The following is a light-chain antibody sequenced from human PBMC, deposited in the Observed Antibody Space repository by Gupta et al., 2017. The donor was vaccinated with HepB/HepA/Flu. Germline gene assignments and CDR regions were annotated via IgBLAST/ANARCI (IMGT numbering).Light chain of an antibody. J-gene: IGKJ4*02. Sequence: DIVMTQSPLSLPVTPGEPASISCRSSQSLLHSNGYNYLAWYLQKPGQYPQLLIYLGSNRASRGPDRLSSSRSGTDFTPKISRVEAEDVGVYYCRQALHTPPRTFGGGTKVEIK. CDR1: QSLLHSNGYNY. CDR2: LGS. V-gene: IGKV2-28*01. CDR3: RQALHTPPRT.